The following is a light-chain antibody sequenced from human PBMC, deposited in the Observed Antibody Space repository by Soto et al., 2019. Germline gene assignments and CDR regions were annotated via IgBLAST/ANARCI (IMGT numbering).Light chain of an antibody. V-gene: IGKV3-20*01. CDR2: GAS. Sequence: GVASQNITSSLAWYQHKPGQAPRLLIYGASTGATGIPDRFSGSGSGTHFPLTISVLAPGDFAVYDCQHSRRSTWTFGQGTQVEIK. CDR3: QHSRRSTWT. J-gene: IGKJ1*01. CDR1: QNITSS.